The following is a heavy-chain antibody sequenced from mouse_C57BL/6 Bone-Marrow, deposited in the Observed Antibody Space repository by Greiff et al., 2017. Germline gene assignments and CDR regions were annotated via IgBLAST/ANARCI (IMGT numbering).Heavy chain of an antibody. D-gene: IGHD2-2*01. CDR2: IWSDGST. CDR3: ARHRGGYDPYAMDY. Sequence: VQLKESGPGLVAPSQSLSITCTVSGFSLTSYGVHWVRQPPGKGLEWLVVIWSDGSTTYNSALKSRLSISKDNSKSQVFLKMNSLQTDDTAMYYCARHRGGYDPYAMDYWGQGTSVTVSS. CDR1: GFSLTSYG. V-gene: IGHV2-6-1*01. J-gene: IGHJ4*01.